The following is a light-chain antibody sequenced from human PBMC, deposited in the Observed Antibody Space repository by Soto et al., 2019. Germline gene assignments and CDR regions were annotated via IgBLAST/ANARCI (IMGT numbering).Light chain of an antibody. Sequence: DIVMTQSPGSLAVSLGERATINCKSSQSVLYSSNNKNYIAWYQQKPGQPPKLLIHWASTRESGVPDRFSGSGSGTDFTLTISSLQAEDVAVYYCQQHYSTPTFGQGTKVEIK. V-gene: IGKV4-1*01. J-gene: IGKJ1*01. CDR3: QQHYSTPT. CDR1: QSVLYSSNNKNY. CDR2: WAS.